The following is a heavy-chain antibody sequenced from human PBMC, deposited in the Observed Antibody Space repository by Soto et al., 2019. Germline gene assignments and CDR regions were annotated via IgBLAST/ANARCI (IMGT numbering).Heavy chain of an antibody. V-gene: IGHV1-3*01. CDR1: GYTFTSYA. CDR3: ARGFSRHLAIFGVVTSSGMDV. J-gene: IGHJ6*02. CDR2: INAGNGNT. Sequence: GASVKVSCKASGYTFTSYAMHWVRQAPGQRLEWMGWINAGNGNTKYSQKFQGRVTITRDTSASTAYMELSSLRSEDTAVYYCARGFSRHLAIFGVVTSSGMDVWGQGTTVTVSS. D-gene: IGHD3-3*01.